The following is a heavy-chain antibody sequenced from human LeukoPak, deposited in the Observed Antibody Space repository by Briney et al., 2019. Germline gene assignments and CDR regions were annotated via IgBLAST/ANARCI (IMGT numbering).Heavy chain of an antibody. Sequence: SETLSLTCAVCGGSFSGYYWSWMRQPPGKGLEWIGERNHSGSTNYNPSLKSRVTISVDTSKNQFSLKLSSVTAADTAVYYCARGATFFGVAYPSNRDFDYWDQGTLVTVSS. V-gene: IGHV4-34*01. CDR1: GGSFSGYY. CDR3: ARGATFFGVAYPSNRDFDY. CDR2: RNHSGST. J-gene: IGHJ4*02. D-gene: IGHD3-3*01.